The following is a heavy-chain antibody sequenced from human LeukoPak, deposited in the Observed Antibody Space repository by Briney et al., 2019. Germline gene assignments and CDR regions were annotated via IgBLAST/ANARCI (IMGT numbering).Heavy chain of an antibody. V-gene: IGHV3-64*01. CDR1: GFTFSSYA. D-gene: IGHD6-19*01. Sequence: GGSLRLSCAASGFTFSSYAMHWVRQAPGKGLEYVSAISSNGGSTYYANSVKGRFTISRDNSKNTLYLQMGSLRAEDMAVYYCARGSIAVADYNWFDPWGQGTLVTVSS. CDR2: ISSNGGST. J-gene: IGHJ5*02. CDR3: ARGSIAVADYNWFDP.